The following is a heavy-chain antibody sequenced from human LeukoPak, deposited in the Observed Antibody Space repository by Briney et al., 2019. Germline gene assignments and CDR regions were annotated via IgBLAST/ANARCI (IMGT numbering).Heavy chain of an antibody. V-gene: IGHV3-33*06. CDR3: AKETKKYYYDINWFDP. CDR2: IWYDGSNK. J-gene: IGHJ5*02. D-gene: IGHD3-22*01. CDR1: GFTFSSYG. Sequence: PGGSLRLSCAASGFTFSSYGMHWVRQAPGKGLEWVAVIWYDGSNKYYADSVEGRFTISRDNSKNTLYLQMNSLRAEDTAVYYCAKETKKYYYDINWFDPWGQGTLVTVSS.